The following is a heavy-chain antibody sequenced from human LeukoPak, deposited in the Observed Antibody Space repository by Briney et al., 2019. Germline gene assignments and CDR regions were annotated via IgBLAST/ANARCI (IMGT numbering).Heavy chain of an antibody. CDR1: GFTFDDYG. V-gene: IGHV3-20*04. CDR2: INWNGGSP. CDR3: ARRMTTVTTKYFDL. Sequence: PGGSLRLSCAASGFTFDDYGMSWVRQAPGKGLEWVSGINWNGGSPVYVDSVKGRFTISRDNAKNSLYLQMNCLRAEDTALYYCARRMTTVTTKYFDLWGRGTLVTVSS. D-gene: IGHD4-17*01. J-gene: IGHJ2*01.